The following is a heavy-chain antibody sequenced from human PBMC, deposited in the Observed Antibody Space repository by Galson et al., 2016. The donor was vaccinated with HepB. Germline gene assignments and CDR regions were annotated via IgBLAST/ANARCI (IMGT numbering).Heavy chain of an antibody. J-gene: IGHJ4*02. CDR1: GVTVSTDY. CDR2: IYSDGRT. D-gene: IGHD6-19*01. Sequence: SLRLSCAASGVTVSTDYMSWVRQAPGKGLEWVSVIYSDGRTYYADSVEGRFTISRDNSKNTLYLQMNNLRAEETAVYYCAHNNGWYGRGYFDYWGQGTLVTVSS. V-gene: IGHV3-66*01. CDR3: AHNNGWYGRGYFDY.